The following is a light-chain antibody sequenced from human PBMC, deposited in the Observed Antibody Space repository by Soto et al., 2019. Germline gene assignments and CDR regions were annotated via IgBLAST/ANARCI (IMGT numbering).Light chain of an antibody. V-gene: IGKV1-5*01. CDR2: DAS. CDR1: QSISNW. CDR3: QQYNSYSPWT. Sequence: IQMTQSPSTLSASVGDRVTITCRASQSISNWLAWYQQKPGKAPNLLIYDASSLESGVPSRFSGSGSGTEFTLTISSLQPDDFGTYYCQQYNSYSPWTFGQGTKVEIK. J-gene: IGKJ1*01.